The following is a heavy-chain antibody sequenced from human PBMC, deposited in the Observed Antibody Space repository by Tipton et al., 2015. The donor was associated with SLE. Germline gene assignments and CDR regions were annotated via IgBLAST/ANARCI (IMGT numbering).Heavy chain of an antibody. CDR1: RFTFTNAW. V-gene: IGHV3-15*01. CDR2: IKSETHGGTT. CDR3: TTDFRGGSFDY. J-gene: IGHJ4*02. Sequence: GSLRLSCAASRFTFTNAWMSWVRQAPGKGLEWVGRIKSETHGGTTDYAAPVKDRFTISRDDSKNTLYLQMNSLKNEDTAVYYCTTDFRGGSFDYWGQGTLVTVSS.